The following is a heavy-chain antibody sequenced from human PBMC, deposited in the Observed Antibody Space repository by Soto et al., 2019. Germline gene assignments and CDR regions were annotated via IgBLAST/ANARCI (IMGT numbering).Heavy chain of an antibody. CDR1: GFTFSSYG. V-gene: IGHV3-33*01. J-gene: IGHJ3*02. Sequence: QVPLVESGGGVVQPGRSLRLSCAASGFTFSSYGMHWVRQAPGKGLEWVAVIWYDGSNKYYADSVKGRFTISRDNSKNTLYLQMNSLRAEDTAVYYCARASPSYGSGSYGAFDIWGQGTMVTVSS. CDR3: ARASPSYGSGSYGAFDI. D-gene: IGHD3-10*01. CDR2: IWYDGSNK.